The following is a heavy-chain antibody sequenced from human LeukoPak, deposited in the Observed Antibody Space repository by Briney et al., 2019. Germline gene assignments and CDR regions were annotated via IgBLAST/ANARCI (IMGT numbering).Heavy chain of an antibody. Sequence: PSETLSLTCIVSGGSINSYYGIWIRQPPGKGLEWIGYIYHSGSTKYNPSLESRVTMSVDTSKNQFSLKLSSVTAADTAVYYCARYSSSRAGSFDPWGQGTLVTVSS. J-gene: IGHJ5*02. CDR2: IYHSGST. CDR3: ARYSSSRAGSFDP. D-gene: IGHD2-2*01. CDR1: GGSINSYY. V-gene: IGHV4-59*01.